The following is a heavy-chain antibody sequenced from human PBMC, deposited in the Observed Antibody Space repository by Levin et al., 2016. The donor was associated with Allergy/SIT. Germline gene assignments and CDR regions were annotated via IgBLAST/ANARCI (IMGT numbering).Heavy chain of an antibody. CDR3: ARHYLDSRGYSSYDVFDI. CDR2: IYPGDSDT. J-gene: IGHJ3*02. Sequence: KVSCKGSGYSFSTYWVAWVRQMPGKGLEWMGIIYPGDSDTRYSPSFQGQVTISADRSISTAYLQWSSLKASDTAMYYCARHYLDSRGYSSYDVFDIWGQGTMLTVSS. D-gene: IGHD3-22*01. V-gene: IGHV5-51*01. CDR1: GYSFSTYW.